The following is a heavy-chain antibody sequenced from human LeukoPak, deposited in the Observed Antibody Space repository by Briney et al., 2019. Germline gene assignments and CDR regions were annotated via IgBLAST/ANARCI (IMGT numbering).Heavy chain of an antibody. V-gene: IGHV4-59*01. CDR3: ARESSGSYAQSDC. J-gene: IGHJ4*02. D-gene: IGHD1-26*01. CDR2: IYYSGST. Sequence: SETLSLTCTVSGGSISSYYWSWIRQPPGKGLEWIGYIYYSGSTNYNPSLKSRVTISVDTFKSQFSLKLNSVTAADTAVYYCARESSGSYAQSDCWGQGTLVTVSS. CDR1: GGSISSYY.